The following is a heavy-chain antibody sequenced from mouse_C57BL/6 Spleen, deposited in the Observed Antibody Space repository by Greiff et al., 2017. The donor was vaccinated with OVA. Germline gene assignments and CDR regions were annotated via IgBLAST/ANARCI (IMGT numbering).Heavy chain of an antibody. J-gene: IGHJ3*01. CDR1: GYTFTSYW. Sequence: QVQLQQPGAELVKPGASVKLSCKASGYTFTSYWMHWVKQRPGQGLEWIGMIHPNSGSTNYNEKFKSKATLTVDKSSSTAYMQLSSLTSEDSAVYYCAKGENYCGSSDAFAYWGQGTLVTVSA. CDR2: IHPNSGST. V-gene: IGHV1-64*01. CDR3: AKGENYCGSSDAFAY. D-gene: IGHD1-1*01.